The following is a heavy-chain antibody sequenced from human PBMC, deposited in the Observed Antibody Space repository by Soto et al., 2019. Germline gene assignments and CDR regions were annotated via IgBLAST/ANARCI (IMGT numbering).Heavy chain of an antibody. Sequence: GGSLRLSCAASGFSFSTYDMNWVRQASGKGLEWVSYISGGSSRIFYADSVKGRFTISRDNAKNSLYLQMNSLRDEDTGVYYCARVIYGGWSTIKHYYYYAMDVWGQGTRVTVSS. V-gene: IGHV3-48*02. CDR1: GFSFSTYD. D-gene: IGHD5-12*01. CDR2: ISGGSSRI. J-gene: IGHJ6*02. CDR3: ARVIYGGWSTIKHYYYYAMDV.